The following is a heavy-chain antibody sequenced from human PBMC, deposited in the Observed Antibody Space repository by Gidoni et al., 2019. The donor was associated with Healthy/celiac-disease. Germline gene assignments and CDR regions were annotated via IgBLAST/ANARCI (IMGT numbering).Heavy chain of an antibody. Sequence: QVQLQQWGAGLLKPSETLSLTCAVYGGSFSGYYWSWIRQPPGKGLEWIGEINHSGSTNYNPSLKSRVTISVDTSKNQFSLKLSSVTAADTAVYYCAGGWHCSGGSCYSFDYWGQGTLVTVSS. CDR1: GGSFSGYY. CDR2: INHSGST. J-gene: IGHJ4*02. V-gene: IGHV4-34*01. CDR3: AGGWHCSGGSCYSFDY. D-gene: IGHD2-15*01.